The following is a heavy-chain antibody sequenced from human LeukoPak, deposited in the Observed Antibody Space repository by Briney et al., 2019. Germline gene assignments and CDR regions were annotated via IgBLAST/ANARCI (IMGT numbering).Heavy chain of an antibody. CDR3: ARESHSSSWNDAFDI. J-gene: IGHJ3*02. Sequence: GRSLRLSCAASGFTFSSYAMHWVRQAPGKGLEWVAVISYDGSNKYYADSVKGRFTISRDNSKNTLYLQMNSLRAEDTAVYYCARESHSSSWNDAFDIWGQGTMVTVSS. D-gene: IGHD6-13*01. CDR1: GFTFSSYA. V-gene: IGHV3-30*04. CDR2: ISYDGSNK.